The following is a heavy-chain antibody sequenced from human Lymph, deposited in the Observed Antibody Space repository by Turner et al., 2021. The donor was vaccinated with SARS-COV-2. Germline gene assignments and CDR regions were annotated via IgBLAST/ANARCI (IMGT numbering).Heavy chain of an antibody. CDR1: GVTVSRSY. V-gene: IGHV3-66*01. CDR2: IYSGGST. Sequence: EVQRVESGGGLVQPGGSLRLSCAASGVTVSRSYMSWVRQAPGKGLEWVSVIYSGGSTYCADSVKGRFTISRDNSKNTLYLQMNSLRAEDTAVYYCARAWGRYSYGFDYWGQGTLVTVSS. CDR3: ARAWGRYSYGFDY. D-gene: IGHD5-18*01. J-gene: IGHJ4*02.